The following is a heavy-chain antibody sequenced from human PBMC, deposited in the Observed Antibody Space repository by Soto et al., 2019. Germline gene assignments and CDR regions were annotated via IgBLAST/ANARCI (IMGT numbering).Heavy chain of an antibody. CDR1: GFTFSSYA. CDR2: ISYDGSNK. Sequence: GGSLRLSCAASGFTFSSYAMHWVRQAPGKGLEWVAVISYDGSNKYYADSVKGRFTISRDNSKNTLYLQMNSLRAEDTAVYYCARDDGSRHAFDIWGQGTMVTV. CDR3: ARDDGSRHAFDI. J-gene: IGHJ3*02. V-gene: IGHV3-30-3*01.